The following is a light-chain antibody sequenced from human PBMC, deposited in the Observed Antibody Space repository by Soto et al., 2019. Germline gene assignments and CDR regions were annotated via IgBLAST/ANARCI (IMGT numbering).Light chain of an antibody. CDR1: QGISSY. J-gene: IGKJ4*01. CDR3: QQLNSYPLT. V-gene: IGKV1-9*01. Sequence: DIQLTQSPSFLSASVGDRVTITCRASQGISSYLAWYQQKPGKAPKLLIYAASTLQSGVPSRFSVSGSWTEFTLTISSLQPEDFATYYCQQLNSYPLTFGGGSKVEIK. CDR2: AAS.